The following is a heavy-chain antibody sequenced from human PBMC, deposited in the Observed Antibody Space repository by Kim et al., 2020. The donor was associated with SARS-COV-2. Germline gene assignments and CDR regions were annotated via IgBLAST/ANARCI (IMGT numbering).Heavy chain of an antibody. CDR3: ARGGGSWILQSYYYGMDV. D-gene: IGHD4-4*01. CDR2: IKQDGSEK. V-gene: IGHV3-7*01. J-gene: IGHJ6*02. Sequence: GGSLRLSCAASGFTFSSYWMSWVRQAPGKGLEWVANIKQDGSEKYYVDSVKGRFTISRDNAKNSLYLQMNSLRAEDTAVYYCARGGGSWILQSYYYGMDVWGQGTTVTVSS. CDR1: GFTFSSYW.